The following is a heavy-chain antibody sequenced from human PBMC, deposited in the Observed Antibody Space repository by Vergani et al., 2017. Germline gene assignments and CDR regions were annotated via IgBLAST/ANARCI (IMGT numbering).Heavy chain of an antibody. J-gene: IGHJ4*02. CDR2: ISGSGGST. D-gene: IGHD2-2*01. CDR3: AKRSRAPVLCRSTRGTQPYDD. V-gene: IGHV3-23*01. Sequence: EVQLLESGGGLVQPGGSLRLSCAASGFTFSSYAMSWVRQAPGKGLEWVSAISGSGGSTYYADSVKGRFTISRDNSKNTLYLQMNSLRAEDTAVYYCAKRSRAPVLCRSTRGTQPYDDWGQGTLVTV. CDR1: GFTFSSYA.